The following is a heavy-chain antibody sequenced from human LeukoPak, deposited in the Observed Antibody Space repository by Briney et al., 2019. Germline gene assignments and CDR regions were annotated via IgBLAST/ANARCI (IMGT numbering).Heavy chain of an antibody. CDR3: AREGITEGQFDY. V-gene: IGHV4-61*02. CDR2: IYTSGST. CDR1: GGSISSGSYY. D-gene: IGHD3-10*01. Sequence: PSETLSLTCTVSGGSISSGSYYWSWIRQPAGKGLEWIGRIYTSGSTNYNPSLKSRVTISVDTSKNQFSLKLSSVTAADTAVYYCAREGITEGQFDYWGQGTLVTVSS. J-gene: IGHJ4*02.